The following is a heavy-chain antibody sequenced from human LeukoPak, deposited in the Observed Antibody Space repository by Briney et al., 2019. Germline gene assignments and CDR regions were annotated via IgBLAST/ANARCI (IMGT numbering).Heavy chain of an antibody. Sequence: SQTLSLTCAISGDSVSSNSAAWNWIRQSPSRGLEWLGRTYYRSKWYNDYAVSVKSRITINPDTSKNQFSLQLNSVTPEDTAVYYCARGLWFGELSKDNLDYWGQGTLVNVSS. CDR2: TYYRSKWYN. J-gene: IGHJ4*02. V-gene: IGHV6-1*01. D-gene: IGHD3-10*01. CDR3: ARGLWFGELSKDNLDY. CDR1: GDSVSSNSAA.